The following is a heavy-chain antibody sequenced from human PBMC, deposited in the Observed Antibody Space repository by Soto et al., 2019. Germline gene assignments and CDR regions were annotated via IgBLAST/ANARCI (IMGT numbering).Heavy chain of an antibody. Sequence: QVQLVESGGGVVQPGGSLRLSCAASGFTFSSYGMHWVRQAPAKGLEWVAVISYDGSNKYYADSVKGRFTSSRDNSKNALYLQMNSMRAEDTAGYYCAKDLCDIVLVPAAKPNGYGMDVWGQGGTVTVSS. D-gene: IGHD2-2*01. V-gene: IGHV3-30*18. J-gene: IGHJ6*02. CDR1: GFTFSSYG. CDR2: ISYDGSNK. CDR3: AKDLCDIVLVPAAKPNGYGMDV.